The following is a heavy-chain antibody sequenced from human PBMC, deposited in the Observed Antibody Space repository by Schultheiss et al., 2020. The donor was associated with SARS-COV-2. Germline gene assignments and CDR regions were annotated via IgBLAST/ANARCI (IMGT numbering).Heavy chain of an antibody. CDR3: ARWSTVTTLLPFPDWYFDL. CDR2: IYYSGST. Sequence: SETLSLTCTVYGGSISSYYWSWIRQPPGKGLEWIGYIYYSGSTNYNPSLKSRVTISVDTSKNQFSLKLSSVTAADTAVYYCARWSTVTTLLPFPDWYFDLWGRGTLVTVSS. CDR1: GGSISSYY. V-gene: IGHV4-59*01. D-gene: IGHD4-17*01. J-gene: IGHJ2*01.